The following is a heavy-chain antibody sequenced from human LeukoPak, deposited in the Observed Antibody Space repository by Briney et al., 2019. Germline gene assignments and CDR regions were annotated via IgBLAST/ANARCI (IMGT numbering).Heavy chain of an antibody. CDR3: TTDLEGATLFDY. Sequence: GGSLRLSCAASGFTFSNAWMSWVRQAPGKGLEWVGLIKSKSDGGTTDYAAPVKGRFTISRDDSKNTLYLQVNSLKTEDTAVYYCTTDLEGATLFDYWGQGTLVTVSS. J-gene: IGHJ4*02. CDR2: IKSKSDGGTT. D-gene: IGHD1-26*01. CDR1: GFTFSNAW. V-gene: IGHV3-15*01.